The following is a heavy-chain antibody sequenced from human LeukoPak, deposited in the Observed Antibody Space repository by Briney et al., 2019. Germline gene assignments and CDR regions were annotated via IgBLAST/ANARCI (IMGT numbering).Heavy chain of an antibody. CDR3: ARERNYYDSSGPRGGFDY. V-gene: IGHV4-31*11. Sequence: PSETLSLTCAVYGGSFSGYYWSWIRQHPGKGLEWIGYIYYSGSTYYNPSLKSRVTISVDTSKNQFSLKLSSVTAADTAVYYCARERNYYDSSGPRGGFDYWGQGTLVTVSS. CDR2: IYYSGST. CDR1: GGSFSGYY. D-gene: IGHD3-22*01. J-gene: IGHJ4*02.